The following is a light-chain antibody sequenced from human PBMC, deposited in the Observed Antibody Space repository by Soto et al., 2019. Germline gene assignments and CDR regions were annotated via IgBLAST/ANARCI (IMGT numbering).Light chain of an antibody. J-gene: IGKJ1*01. CDR3: QQYGSTPRT. CDR1: QSVNSRY. Sequence: EIVWTQSPGTLSLSPGERATLSCMASQSVNSRYLAWYQQKAGQAPRLIIYGASSRATSIPDRFSGSGSGTDFTLTISRLEPEDFAVYYCQQYGSTPRTFGQGTKVDI. V-gene: IGKV3-20*01. CDR2: GAS.